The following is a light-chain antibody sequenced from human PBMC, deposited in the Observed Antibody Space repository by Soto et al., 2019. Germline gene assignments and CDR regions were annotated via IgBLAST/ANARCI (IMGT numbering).Light chain of an antibody. CDR1: QSVSSN. Sequence: EIVMTQSPATLYVSLGERATLSCRASQSVSSNLAWYQQKPGQAPRLLIYGASTRATGIPARFSGSGSGTEFTLTISSLQSEDFVVYYCQQYNYWPTFGQGTKVEIK. CDR3: QQYNYWPT. J-gene: IGKJ1*01. V-gene: IGKV3-15*01. CDR2: GAS.